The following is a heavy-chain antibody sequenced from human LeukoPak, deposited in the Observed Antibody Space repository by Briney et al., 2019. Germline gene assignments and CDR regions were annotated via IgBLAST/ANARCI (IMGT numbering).Heavy chain of an antibody. CDR2: ISSSSSYI. V-gene: IGHV3-21*01. J-gene: IGHJ4*02. CDR1: GFTFSSYS. CDR3: ARDKGATRFSY. Sequence: GESLRLSCAASGFTFSSYSMNWVRQAPGKGLEWVSSISSSSSYIYYADSVKGRFTISRDNAKNSLYLQMNSLRAEDTAVYYCARDKGATRFSYWGQGTLVTVSS. D-gene: IGHD1-26*01.